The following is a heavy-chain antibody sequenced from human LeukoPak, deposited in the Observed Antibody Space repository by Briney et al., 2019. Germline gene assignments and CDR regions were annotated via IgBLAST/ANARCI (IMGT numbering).Heavy chain of an antibody. V-gene: IGHV3-23*01. CDR3: AKDDSRGSGSSGWFDP. D-gene: IGHD3-10*01. CDR2: ISGSGGST. J-gene: IGHJ5*02. Sequence: SGGSLRLSCAASGFTFSSYAMSWVRQAPGKGLEWVSAISGSGGSTYYADSVKGRFTISRDNSKNTLYLQMNSLRAEDTAIYYCAKDDSRGSGSSGWFDPWGRGTLVTVSS. CDR1: GFTFSSYA.